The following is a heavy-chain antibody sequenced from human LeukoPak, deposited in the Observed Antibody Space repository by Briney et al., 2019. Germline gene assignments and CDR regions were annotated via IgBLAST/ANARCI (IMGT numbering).Heavy chain of an antibody. CDR2: IYYSGST. CDR3: ARGGSWFDP. Sequence: SETLSLTCTVSGGSISGYYWSWIRQPPGKGLEWIGYIYYSGSTNYNPSLKSRVTISVDTSKNQFSLKLTSVTAADTAVYYCARGGSWFDPWGQGTLVTVSS. D-gene: IGHD3-10*01. J-gene: IGHJ5*02. CDR1: GGSISGYY. V-gene: IGHV4-59*01.